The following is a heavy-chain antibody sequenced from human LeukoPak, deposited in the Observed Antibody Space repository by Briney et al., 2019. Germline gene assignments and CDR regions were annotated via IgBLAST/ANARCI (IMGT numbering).Heavy chain of an antibody. D-gene: IGHD3-22*01. CDR3: ARGIEWYYYDSSGYNDY. CDR2: IQTDGSDK. J-gene: IGHJ4*02. CDR1: GFTFTNYG. Sequence: GRSLRLSCAASGFTFTNYGMNWVRQASDNGLEWVTFIQTDGSDKYYADSVKGRFTISRDNAKNSLYLQMNSLRAEDTAVYYCARGIEWYYYDSSGYNDYWGQGTLVTVSS. V-gene: IGHV3-33*01.